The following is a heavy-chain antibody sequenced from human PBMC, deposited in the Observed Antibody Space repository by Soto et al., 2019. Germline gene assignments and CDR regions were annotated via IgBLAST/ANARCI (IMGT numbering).Heavy chain of an antibody. Sequence: TSETLSLPCAVYGGSFSGYYWSWIRQPPGKGLEWIGEINHSGSTNYNPSLKSRVTISVDTSKNQFSLKLSSVTAADTAVYYCARAHYDSSGYYYYYYGMDVWGQGTTVTVSS. CDR3: ARAHYDSSGYYYYYYGMDV. CDR1: GGSFSGYY. D-gene: IGHD3-22*01. CDR2: INHSGST. V-gene: IGHV4-34*01. J-gene: IGHJ6*02.